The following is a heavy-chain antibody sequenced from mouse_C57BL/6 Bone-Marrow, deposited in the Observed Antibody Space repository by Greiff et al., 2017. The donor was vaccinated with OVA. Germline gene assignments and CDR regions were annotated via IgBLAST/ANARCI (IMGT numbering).Heavy chain of an antibody. D-gene: IGHD1-1*01. CDR1: GYTFTSYW. CDR2: IHPNSGST. J-gene: IGHJ1*03. Sequence: QVQLQQPGAELVKPGASVKLSCKASGYTFTSYWMHWVKQRPGQGLEWIGMIHPNSGSTNYNEKFKSKATLTVDKSSSTAYMQLSSPTSEDSAVYYCARKSGSKGYFDVWGTGTTVTVSS. CDR3: ARKSGSKGYFDV. V-gene: IGHV1-64*01.